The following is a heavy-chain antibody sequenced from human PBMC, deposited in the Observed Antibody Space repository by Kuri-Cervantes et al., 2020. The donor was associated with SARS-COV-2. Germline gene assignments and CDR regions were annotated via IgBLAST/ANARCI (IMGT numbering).Heavy chain of an antibody. J-gene: IGHJ6*02. Sequence: GSLRLSCSVSGASISSNTYYWGWIRQPPGKGLEWIGSVSYTGNTYLNPSPKSRVTISVHTSKTQFSLNLSSVTVADTAVYYCARQVELSLDEYGMDIWGQGTTVTVSS. D-gene: IGHD1-7*01. V-gene: IGHV4-39*01. CDR2: VSYTGNT. CDR1: GASISSNTYY. CDR3: ARQVELSLDEYGMDI.